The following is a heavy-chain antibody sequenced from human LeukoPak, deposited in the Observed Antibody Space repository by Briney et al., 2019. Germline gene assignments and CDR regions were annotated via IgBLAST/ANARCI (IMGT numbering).Heavy chain of an antibody. J-gene: IGHJ4*02. CDR2: IYSGGST. CDR3: ARDSYYDSSGNDY. Sequence: GGSLRLSCAASGFTVSSNYMSWVRQAPGKVLEWVSVIYSGGSTYYADSVKGRFTISRDNSKNTLYLQMNSLRAEDTAVYYCARDSYYDSSGNDYWGQGTLVTVSS. CDR1: GFTVSSNY. V-gene: IGHV3-66*01. D-gene: IGHD3-22*01.